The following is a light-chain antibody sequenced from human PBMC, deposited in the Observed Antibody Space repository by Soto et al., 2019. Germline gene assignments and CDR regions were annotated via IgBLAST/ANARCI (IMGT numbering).Light chain of an antibody. CDR3: QQYGSSQFT. V-gene: IGKV3-20*01. J-gene: IGKJ3*01. Sequence: EIGLMQSPGTLSLSPGEGATLSCRASQSVNNNYLAWYQQRPGQAPTVLIFDTSRRATGVPDRFSGSGSGTDVTFRISRVEPDDFAIYYCQQYGSSQFTFGPGTKVNIK. CDR2: DTS. CDR1: QSVNNNY.